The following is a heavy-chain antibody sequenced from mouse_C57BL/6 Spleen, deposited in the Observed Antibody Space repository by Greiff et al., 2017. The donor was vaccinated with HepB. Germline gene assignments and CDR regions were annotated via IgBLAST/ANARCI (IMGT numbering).Heavy chain of an antibody. CDR1: GYTFTSYW. Sequence: QVQLQQPGAELVRPGSSVKLSCKASGYTFTSYWMHWVKQRPIQGLEWIGNIDPSDSETHYNQKFKDKATLTVDKSSSTAYMQLSSLTSEYSAVYYCARSRIYYGYDPSYDAIDYWGQGTSLTVSS. J-gene: IGHJ4*01. D-gene: IGHD2-2*01. V-gene: IGHV1-52*01. CDR2: IDPSDSET. CDR3: ARSRIYYGYDPSYDAIDY.